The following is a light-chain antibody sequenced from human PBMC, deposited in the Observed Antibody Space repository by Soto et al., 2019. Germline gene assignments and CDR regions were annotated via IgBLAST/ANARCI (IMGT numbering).Light chain of an antibody. Sequence: QSALTQPASVSGSPGQSITISCTGTSSDVGGYNYVSWYQHHPGKAPKLMIYDVSNRPSGVSNRFSGSKSGNTASLTISGLHAEDEADYYCCSYTSSSTLYVFGTGTKLTVL. J-gene: IGLJ1*01. CDR1: SSDVGGYNY. V-gene: IGLV2-14*03. CDR2: DVS. CDR3: CSYTSSSTLYV.